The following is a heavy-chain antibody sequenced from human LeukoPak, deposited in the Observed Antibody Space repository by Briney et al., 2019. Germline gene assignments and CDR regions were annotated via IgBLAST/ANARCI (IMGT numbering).Heavy chain of an antibody. CDR1: GGSFSGYY. CDR3: ARSMASSYYYDSSGYYYGYNWFDP. D-gene: IGHD3-22*01. CDR2: INHSGST. Sequence: SETLSLTCAVYGGSFSGYYWSWIRQPPGKGLEWIGEINHSGSTNYNPSLKSRVTISVDTSKNQFSLKLRSVTAADTAVYYCARSMASSYYYDSSGYYYGYNWFDPWGQGTLVTVSS. J-gene: IGHJ5*02. V-gene: IGHV4-34*01.